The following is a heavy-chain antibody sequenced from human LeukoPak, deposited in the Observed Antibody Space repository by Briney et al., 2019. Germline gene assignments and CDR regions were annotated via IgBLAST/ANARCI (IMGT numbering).Heavy chain of an antibody. CDR1: GGSISSSNW. J-gene: IGHJ4*02. CDR3: VSLSGSWSSNY. CDR2: IYHSGST. V-gene: IGHV4-4*02. Sequence: SETLSLTCAVSGGSISSSNWWSWVRQPPGKGLEWIGEIYHSGSTNYNPSLKSRVTISVDKSKNQFSLKLSSVTAADTAVYYCVSLSGSWSSNYWGQGTLVTVSS. D-gene: IGHD1-26*01.